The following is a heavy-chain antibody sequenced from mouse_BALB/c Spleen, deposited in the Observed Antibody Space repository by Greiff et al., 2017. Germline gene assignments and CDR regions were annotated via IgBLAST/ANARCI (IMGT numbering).Heavy chain of an antibody. D-gene: IGHD2-14*01. J-gene: IGHJ2*01. CDR2: INPYNDGT. V-gene: IGHV1-14*01. Sequence: EVQLQQSGPELVKPGASVKMSCKASGYTFTSYVMHWVKQKPGQGLEWIGYINPYNDGTKYNEKFKGKATLTSDKSSSTAYMELSSLTSEDSAVYYCARGYYYRYDDAYFDYWGQGTTLTVSS. CDR3: ARGYYYRYDDAYFDY. CDR1: GYTFTSYV.